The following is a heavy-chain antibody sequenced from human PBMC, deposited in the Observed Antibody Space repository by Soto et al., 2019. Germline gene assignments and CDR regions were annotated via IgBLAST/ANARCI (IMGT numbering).Heavy chain of an antibody. V-gene: IGHV3-30-3*01. Sequence: QVQLVESGGGVVQPGRSLRLSCAASGFTFSSYAMHWVRQAPGKGLEWVAVISYDGSNKYYADSVKGRFTISRDNSKNTLYLQMNSLRAEDTAVYYCAMGGDYVGGYFQHWGQGTLVTVSS. CDR1: GFTFSSYA. D-gene: IGHD3-16*01. CDR2: ISYDGSNK. CDR3: AMGGDYVGGYFQH. J-gene: IGHJ1*01.